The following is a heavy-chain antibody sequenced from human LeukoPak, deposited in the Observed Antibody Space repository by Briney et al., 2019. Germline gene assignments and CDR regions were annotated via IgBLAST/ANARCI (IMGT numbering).Heavy chain of an antibody. CDR3: ARDGMVAYYDFWSGYYQYNRFDP. D-gene: IGHD3-3*01. V-gene: IGHV4-4*07. J-gene: IGHJ5*02. CDR1: GGSISSYY. Sequence: SETLSLTCTVSGGSISSYYLSWIRQPAGKGLEWIGRIYTSGSTNYNPSLKSRVTMSVDTSKNQFSLKLSSVTAADTAVYYCARDGMVAYYDFWSGYYQYNRFDPWGQGTLVTVSS. CDR2: IYTSGST.